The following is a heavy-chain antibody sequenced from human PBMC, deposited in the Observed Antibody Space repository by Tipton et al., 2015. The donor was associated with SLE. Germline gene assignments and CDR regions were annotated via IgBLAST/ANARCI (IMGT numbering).Heavy chain of an antibody. V-gene: IGHV4-34*01. CDR2: ITQSGVT. CDR1: GGSFSGYY. Sequence: LRLSCAVYGGSFSGYYWSWIRQTPGKGLEWIGEITQSGVTNYNPSLKSRVTMSVDTAKNQFSLKLTSVTAADTAAYYCARGVLGGSYPYWGQGTLVTVSS. CDR3: ARGVLGGSYPY. D-gene: IGHD1-26*01. J-gene: IGHJ4*02.